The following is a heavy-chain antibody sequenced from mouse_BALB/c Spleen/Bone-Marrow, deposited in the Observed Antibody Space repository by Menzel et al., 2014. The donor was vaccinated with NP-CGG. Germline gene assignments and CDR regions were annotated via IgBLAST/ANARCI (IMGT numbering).Heavy chain of an antibody. V-gene: IGHV5-17*02. J-gene: IGHJ2*01. CDR3: ARRYYGSSFSYFDY. D-gene: IGHD1-1*01. Sequence: EVQLVESGGGLVQPGGSRKLSCAASGFTFSSFGMHWVRQAPEKGLEWVAYISSGSSTIYYADTVKGRFTISRDNPKNTLFPQMTSLRSEDTAMYYCARRYYGSSFSYFDYWGQGTTLTVSS. CDR1: GFTFSSFG. CDR2: ISSGSSTI.